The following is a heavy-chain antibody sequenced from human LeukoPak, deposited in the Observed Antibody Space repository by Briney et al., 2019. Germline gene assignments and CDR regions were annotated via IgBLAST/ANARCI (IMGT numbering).Heavy chain of an antibody. D-gene: IGHD1-7*01. CDR3: AYLNSHAFDI. J-gene: IGHJ3*02. CDR2: IKQDGREK. Sequence: PGGSLRLSCAASGFTFSSYWMSWVRQAPGKGLEWVANIKQDGREKNYVDSVKGRFSISRDNAKNSLYLQMNSVRGEDTAVYYCAYLNSHAFDIWGQGTVVTVSS. V-gene: IGHV3-7*01. CDR1: GFTFSSYW.